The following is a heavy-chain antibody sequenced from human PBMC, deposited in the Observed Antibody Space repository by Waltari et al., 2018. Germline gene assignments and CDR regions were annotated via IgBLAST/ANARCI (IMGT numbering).Heavy chain of an antibody. CDR1: GYRFTSYW. D-gene: IGHD3-16*02. J-gene: IGHJ3*02. Sequence: EVQLVQSGAEVKKPGESLKISCKGSGYRFTSYWIGWVRQMPGKGLEWMGIIYPGDSDTRYSPSFQGQVTISADKSISTAYLQWSSLKASDTAMYYCARQGMYDYVWGSYRSDAFDIWGQGTMVTVSS. V-gene: IGHV5-51*01. CDR3: ARQGMYDYVWGSYRSDAFDI. CDR2: IYPGDSDT.